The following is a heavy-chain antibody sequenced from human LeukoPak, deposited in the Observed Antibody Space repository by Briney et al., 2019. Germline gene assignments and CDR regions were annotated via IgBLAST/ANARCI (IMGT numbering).Heavy chain of an antibody. CDR3: AKRLRTGYNYGYPDY. CDR1: KFTFSNSW. Sequence: PGGSLRLSCEASKFTFSNSWMHWVRQAPGKGLVWVSRINSDGSSTTYADFVKGRFTISRDNAKNTLYLQMNGLRAKDTAVYYCAKRLRTGYNYGYPDYWGQGTLVTVSS. J-gene: IGHJ4*02. D-gene: IGHD5-18*01. V-gene: IGHV3-74*01. CDR2: INSDGSST.